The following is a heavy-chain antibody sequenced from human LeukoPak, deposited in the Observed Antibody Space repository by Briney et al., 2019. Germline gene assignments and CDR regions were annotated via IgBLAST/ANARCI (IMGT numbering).Heavy chain of an antibody. Sequence: AASVKVSCRTSGYTFTSHGITWVRQAPGQGLEWMGWISGYNGDTIYAQKFQGRVTMTTETSTSTAYMEVWSLRSDDTAVYYCARDPSNTSGRFWYLDVWGRGTLVTVSA. V-gene: IGHV1-18*01. CDR3: ARDPSNTSGRFWYLDV. J-gene: IGHJ2*01. D-gene: IGHD6-19*01. CDR1: GYTFTSHG. CDR2: ISGYNGDT.